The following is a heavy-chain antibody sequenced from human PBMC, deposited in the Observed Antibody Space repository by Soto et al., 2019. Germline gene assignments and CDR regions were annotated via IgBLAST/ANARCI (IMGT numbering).Heavy chain of an antibody. V-gene: IGHV3-11*05. CDR1: GFTFSAVY. CDR3: ARDRGAVSGQYFDY. Sequence: QVQLEESGGGLVKPGGSLRLSCAASGFTFSAVYMSWIRQAPNKGLEYISYISSSGTSANYADSVKGRFTISRDNAKNSLYLQMNSLRAEDSAAYYCARDRGAVSGQYFDYWGQGALVTVSS. CDR2: ISSSGTSA. D-gene: IGHD6-19*01. J-gene: IGHJ4*02.